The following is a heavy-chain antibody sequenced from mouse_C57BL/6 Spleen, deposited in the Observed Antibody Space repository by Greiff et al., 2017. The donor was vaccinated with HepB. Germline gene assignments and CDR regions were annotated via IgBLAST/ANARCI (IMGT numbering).Heavy chain of an antibody. Sequence: EVKLMESGGGLVQPGGSLKLSCAASGFTFSDYYMYWVRQTPEKRLEWVAYISNGGGSTYYPDTVKGRFTISRDNAKNTLYLQMSRLKSDDTAMYYCARRCNWDEGYAMDDWGQGTSVTVAS. J-gene: IGHJ4*01. CDR2: ISNGGGST. CDR3: ARRCNWDEGYAMDD. D-gene: IGHD4-1*01. V-gene: IGHV5-12*01. CDR1: GFTFSDYY.